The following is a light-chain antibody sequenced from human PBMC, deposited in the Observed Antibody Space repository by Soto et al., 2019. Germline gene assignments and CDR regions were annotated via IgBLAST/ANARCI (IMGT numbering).Light chain of an antibody. CDR2: GAS. Sequence: EVVLTQSPGTLSLSPGERATLSCRASQSVSSGYLGWYQQKPGQAPRLLIYGASSRATGIPDRFSGSGSGIDFTLTISRLEPEDFAVYFCQQYTYSPWTFGQGTKVEIK. CDR3: QQYTYSPWT. CDR1: QSVSSGY. J-gene: IGKJ1*01. V-gene: IGKV3-20*01.